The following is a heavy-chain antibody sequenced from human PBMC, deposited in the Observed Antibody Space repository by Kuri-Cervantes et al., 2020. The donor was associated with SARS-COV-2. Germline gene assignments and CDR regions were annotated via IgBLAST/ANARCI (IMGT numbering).Heavy chain of an antibody. CDR2: IYYSGST. CDR3: ARVGGNWELPFDY. D-gene: IGHD3-10*01. V-gene: IGHV4-59*01. CDR1: GGSISSYY. J-gene: IGHJ4*02. Sequence: SETLSLTCTVSGGSISSYYWSWIRQPPGKGLEWIGYIYYSGSTNYNPSLKSRVTISVDTSKNQFSLKLSSVTAADTAVYYCARVGGNWELPFDYWAREPWSPSPQ.